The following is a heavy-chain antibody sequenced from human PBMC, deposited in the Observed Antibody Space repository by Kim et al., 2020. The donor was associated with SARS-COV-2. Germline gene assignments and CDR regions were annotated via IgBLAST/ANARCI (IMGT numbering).Heavy chain of an antibody. CDR1: GYSISSGYY. J-gene: IGHJ2*01. D-gene: IGHD6-13*01. CDR2: IYHSGST. Sequence: SETLSLTCTVSGYSISSGYYWGWIRQPPGKGLEWIGSIYHSGSTYYNPSLKSRVTISVDTSKNQFSLKLSSVTAADTAVYYCARVKGYSSSWYVRDWYFDLWGRGTLVTVSS. CDR3: ARVKGYSSSWYVRDWYFDL. V-gene: IGHV4-38-2*02.